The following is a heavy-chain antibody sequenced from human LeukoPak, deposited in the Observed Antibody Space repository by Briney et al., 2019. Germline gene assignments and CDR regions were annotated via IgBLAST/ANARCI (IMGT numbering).Heavy chain of an antibody. J-gene: IGHJ4*02. CDR1: GFTFSSYG. CDR2: ISYDGSNK. Sequence: GGSLRLSCAASGFTFSSYGMHWVRQAPGKGLEWVAVISYDGSNKYYADSVKGRFTISRDNSKNTLYLQMNSLRAEDTAVYYCARAGSGYSGYDLGPGDYWGQGTLVTVSS. V-gene: IGHV3-30*03. D-gene: IGHD5-12*01. CDR3: ARAGSGYSGYDLGPGDY.